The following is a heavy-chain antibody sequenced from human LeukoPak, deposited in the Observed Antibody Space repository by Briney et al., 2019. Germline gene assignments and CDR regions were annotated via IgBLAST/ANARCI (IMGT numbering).Heavy chain of an antibody. CDR3: ARGGYYGDFDY. D-gene: IGHD3-3*01. CDR2: IKSKTDGGTT. CDR1: GFSFNNAW. Sequence: PGGSLRLSCAASGFSFNNAWMNWVRQAPGKGLEWVGRIKSKTDGGTTDYAAPVKGRFTISRDDPKKTLYMQMNSLKTEDTAVYYCARGGYYGDFDYWGQGTLVTVSS. J-gene: IGHJ4*02. V-gene: IGHV3-15*01.